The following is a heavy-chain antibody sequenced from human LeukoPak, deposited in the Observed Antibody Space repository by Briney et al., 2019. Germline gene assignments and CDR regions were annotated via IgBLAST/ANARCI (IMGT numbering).Heavy chain of an antibody. CDR1: GGSISSYY. Sequence: PSETLSLTCTVSGGSISSYYWSWIRQPPGKGLEWIGYIYYSGSTNYNPSLKSRVTISVDTSKNQFSLKLSSVTAADTAVYYCAREDRGGNWFDPWGQGTLVTVSS. CDR2: IYYSGST. V-gene: IGHV4-59*01. CDR3: AREDRGGNWFDP. J-gene: IGHJ5*02.